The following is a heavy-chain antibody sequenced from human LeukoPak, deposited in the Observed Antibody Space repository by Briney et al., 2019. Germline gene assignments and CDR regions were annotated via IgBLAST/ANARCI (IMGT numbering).Heavy chain of an antibody. CDR1: GGSLSTHH. V-gene: IGHV4-59*11. CDR3: ARGYDSSAYYPFNY. Sequence: SETLSLTCVVSGGSLSTHHWSWIRQSPGRGLEWIGYISDSGSTNYNPSLKSRVTISVDTSKNQFSLMLSSVTAADTAVYYCARGYDSSAYYPFNYWGQGTLVTVPS. D-gene: IGHD3-22*01. J-gene: IGHJ4*02. CDR2: ISDSGST.